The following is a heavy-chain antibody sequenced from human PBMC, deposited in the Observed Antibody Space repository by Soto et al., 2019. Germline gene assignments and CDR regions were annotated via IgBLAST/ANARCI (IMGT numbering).Heavy chain of an antibody. CDR1: GVTFDDYT. CDR3: AKDNAVAEGYFDF. D-gene: IGHD2-15*01. V-gene: IGHV3-43*01. J-gene: IGHJ4*02. Sequence: GGSLRLSCAASGVTFDDYTMHWVRQAPGKGLEGVSLISWDGGSTYYADSVKGRFTISRDNSENSLYLKMNSLRTEDTALYYCAKDNAVAEGYFDFWGQGTLVTVSS. CDR2: ISWDGGST.